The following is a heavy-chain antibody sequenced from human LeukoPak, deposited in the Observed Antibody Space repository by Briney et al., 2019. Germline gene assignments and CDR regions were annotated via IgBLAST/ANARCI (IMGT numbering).Heavy chain of an antibody. D-gene: IGHD3-3*01. CDR3: ARVHSGGFGVAGKVGFDP. Sequence: ASVKVSCKASGYTFTSYGISWVRQAPGQGLEWMGWISAYNGNTNYAQKLQGRVTMTTDTSTSTDYMELRSMRSDDTAVYYCARVHSGGFGVAGKVGFDPWGQGTLVTVSS. V-gene: IGHV1-18*01. CDR2: ISAYNGNT. J-gene: IGHJ5*02. CDR1: GYTFTSYG.